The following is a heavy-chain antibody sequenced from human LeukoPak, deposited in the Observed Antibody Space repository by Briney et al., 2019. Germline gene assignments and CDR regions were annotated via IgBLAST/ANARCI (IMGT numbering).Heavy chain of an antibody. V-gene: IGHV4-59*12. Sequence: PSETLSLTCIVSGGSISSYYWSWIRQPPGKGLEWIGYIYYSGSTNYNPSLKSRVTISVDKSKNQFSLKLSSVTAADTAVYYCARVKLAPPPNSIFDYWGQGTLVTVSS. D-gene: IGHD4-23*01. J-gene: IGHJ4*02. CDR3: ARVKLAPPPNSIFDY. CDR1: GGSISSYY. CDR2: IYYSGST.